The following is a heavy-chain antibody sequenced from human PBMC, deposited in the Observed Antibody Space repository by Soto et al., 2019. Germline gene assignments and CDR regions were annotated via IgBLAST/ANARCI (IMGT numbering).Heavy chain of an antibody. V-gene: IGHV3-23*01. CDR3: SKLFYYYDRSGYYYFDC. CDR2: ISGSGSTI. Sequence: LRLSCAASGFTVGSYAASWVRQAPGKGPDWISSISGSGSTIYYADSVKGRFTISRENSKNTLYPHMSSLRSEDTAVYYCSKLFYYYDRSGYYYFDCCGQGTLVKVSS. D-gene: IGHD3-22*01. CDR1: GFTVGSYA. J-gene: IGHJ4*02.